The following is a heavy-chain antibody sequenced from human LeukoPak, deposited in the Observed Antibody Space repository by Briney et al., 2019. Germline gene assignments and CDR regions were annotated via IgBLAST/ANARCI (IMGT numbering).Heavy chain of an antibody. D-gene: IGHD3-3*01. CDR1: GYTFTSYY. J-gene: IGHJ6*03. CDR3: ARDSAITIFGVVTHMDV. CDR2: INPSGGST. V-gene: IGHV1-46*01. Sequence: ASVKVSCKASGYTFTSYYMHWVRQAPGQGLEWMGIINPSGGSTSYAQKFQGRVTMTRDTSTSTVYMELSSLRSEDTAVYYCARDSAITIFGVVTHMDVWGKGTTVTVSS.